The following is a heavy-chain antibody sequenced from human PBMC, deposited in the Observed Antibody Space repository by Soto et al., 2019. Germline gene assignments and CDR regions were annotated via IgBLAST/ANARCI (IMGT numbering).Heavy chain of an antibody. V-gene: IGHV4-59*01. J-gene: IGHJ6*02. CDR3: ARGRHAFRRSGYYRGYYYYGMDV. Sequence: PSETLSLTCTVSGGSISSYYWSWIRQPPGKGLEWIGYIYYSGSTNYNPSLKSRVTISVDTSKNQFSLKLSSVTAADTAVYYCARGRHAFRRSGYYRGYYYYGMDVWGQGTTVTVSS. CDR1: GGSISSYY. CDR2: IYYSGST. D-gene: IGHD3-3*01.